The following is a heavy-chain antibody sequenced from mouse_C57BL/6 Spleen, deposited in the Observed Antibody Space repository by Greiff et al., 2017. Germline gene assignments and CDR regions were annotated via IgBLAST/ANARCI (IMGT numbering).Heavy chain of an antibody. Sequence: VNVVESGAELVRPGASVKLSCKASGYTFTDYYINWVKQRPGQGLEWIARIYPGSGNTYYNEKFKGKATLTAEKSSSTAYMQLSSLTSEDSAVYFCARGDYGSWFAYWGQGTLVTVSA. J-gene: IGHJ3*01. CDR2: IYPGSGNT. D-gene: IGHD1-1*01. V-gene: IGHV1-76*01. CDR1: GYTFTDYY. CDR3: ARGDYGSWFAY.